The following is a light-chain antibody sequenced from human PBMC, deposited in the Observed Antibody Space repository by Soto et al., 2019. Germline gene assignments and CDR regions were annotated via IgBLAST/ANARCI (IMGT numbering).Light chain of an antibody. CDR1: ATDVGAYNY. CDR3: QSYDSTLSDRYV. Sequence: QSALTQPASVSGSPGQSITISCTGTATDVGAYNYVSWYQQHPGRAPKLIIYAVTDRPSGVADRFSGSKSGTSASLTITGLQAEDEGDYYCQSYDSTLSDRYVFGTGTKLTVL. V-gene: IGLV2-14*01. J-gene: IGLJ1*01. CDR2: AVT.